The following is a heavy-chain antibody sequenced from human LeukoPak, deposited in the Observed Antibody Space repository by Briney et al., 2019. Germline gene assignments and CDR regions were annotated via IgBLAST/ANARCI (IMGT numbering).Heavy chain of an antibody. CDR3: ARDRYYYDSSGYYSWYFDL. D-gene: IGHD3-22*01. CDR1: GFTFSSYS. CDR2: ISSSSSYI. V-gene: IGHV3-21*01. J-gene: IGHJ2*01. Sequence: GGSLRLSCAASGFTFSSYSMNWVRQAPGKGLEWVSSISSSSSYIYYADSVKGRFTISRDNAKNSLYLQMNSLRAEDTAVYYCARDRYYYDSSGYYSWYFDLWGRGTLVTVSS.